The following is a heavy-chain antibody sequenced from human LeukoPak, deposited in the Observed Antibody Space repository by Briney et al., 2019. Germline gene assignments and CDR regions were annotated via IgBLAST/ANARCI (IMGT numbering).Heavy chain of an antibody. V-gene: IGHV4-59*08. CDR2: IYYSGST. CDR1: GGSISSYY. Sequence: SETLSLTCTVSGGSISSYYWSWIRQPPGKGLEWIGYIYYSGSTNYNPSLKSRVTISVDTSKNQFSLKLSSVTAADTPVYYCARAVQLERPPPLIGYYYMDVWGKGTTVTVSS. D-gene: IGHD1-1*01. CDR3: ARAVQLERPPPLIGYYYMDV. J-gene: IGHJ6*03.